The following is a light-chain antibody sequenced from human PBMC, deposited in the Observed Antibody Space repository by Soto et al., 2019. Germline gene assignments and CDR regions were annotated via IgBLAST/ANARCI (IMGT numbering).Light chain of an antibody. CDR3: QHYDSSPT. V-gene: IGKV3-20*01. CDR1: QIFPSSY. CDR2: GAS. J-gene: IGKJ4*01. Sequence: EIVLTQSPGTLSLSPGERATLSCRASQIFPSSYLAWYQQTPGQAPRLLLYGASSRATGIPDRFSGSGSGTDFILTISRLEPEDFAVYYCQHYDSSPTFGGGTKVEIK.